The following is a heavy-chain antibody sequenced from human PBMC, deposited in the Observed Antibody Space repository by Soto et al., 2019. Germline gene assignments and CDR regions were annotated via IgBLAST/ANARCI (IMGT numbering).Heavy chain of an antibody. CDR3: GRLGDTETTWGTDS. CDR2: ISHSGST. Sequence: XAIMSLTCAVYRGSFNGYLWSWIRQNPGKGLEWIGEISHSGSTDYNPSLKSRVTISEDTSKNQVSLKVSSVTAADTAVYYCGRLGDTETTWGTDSWGQGSLVTVSS. CDR1: RGSFNGYL. V-gene: IGHV4-34*01. D-gene: IGHD3-16*01. J-gene: IGHJ4*02.